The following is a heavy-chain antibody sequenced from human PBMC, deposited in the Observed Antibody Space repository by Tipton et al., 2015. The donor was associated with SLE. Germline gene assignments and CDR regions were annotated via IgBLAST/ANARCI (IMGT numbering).Heavy chain of an antibody. CDR1: GFTSRIYG. V-gene: IGHV3-72*01. Sequence: SGFTSRIYGMHWVRHAPGKGLEWVGRTRNKANSYTTEYAASVKGRFTISRDDSKNSLYLQMNSLKTEDTAVYYCARGGPLYYYYSYMDVWGKGTTVTVSS. CDR3: ARGGPLYYYYSYMDV. CDR2: TRNKANSYTT. J-gene: IGHJ6*03.